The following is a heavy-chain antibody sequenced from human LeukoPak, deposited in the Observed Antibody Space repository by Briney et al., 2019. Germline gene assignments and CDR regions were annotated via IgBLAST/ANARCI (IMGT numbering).Heavy chain of an antibody. V-gene: IGHV3-21*01. D-gene: IGHD3-3*01. Sequence: GGSLRLSCAASGFTFSSYSMNWVRQAPGKGMEWVSSISSSSSYIYYADSVKGRFTISRDNAKNSLYLQMNSLRAEDTAVYYCAREGPIFGVVITQYYYYVMNVWGQGTTVTVSS. J-gene: IGHJ6*02. CDR2: ISSSSSYI. CDR1: GFTFSSYS. CDR3: AREGPIFGVVITQYYYYVMNV.